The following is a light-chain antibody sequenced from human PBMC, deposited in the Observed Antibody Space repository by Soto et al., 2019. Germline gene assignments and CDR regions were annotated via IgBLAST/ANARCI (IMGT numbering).Light chain of an antibody. CDR2: DVS. CDR3: QQRSNRPPFT. Sequence: EIVLTQSPAILSLSPGERATLSCRASQTVLSFLAWYQQKPGQAPRLLIYDVSNRATGVPARFSGSGSGTDFSLTISSLEPDDFAVYYCQQRSNRPPFTFGPGTKVEIK. V-gene: IGKV3-11*01. J-gene: IGKJ3*01. CDR1: QTVLSF.